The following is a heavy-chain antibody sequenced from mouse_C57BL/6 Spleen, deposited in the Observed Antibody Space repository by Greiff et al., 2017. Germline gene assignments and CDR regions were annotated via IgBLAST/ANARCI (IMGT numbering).Heavy chain of an antibody. CDR1: GYTFTSYG. V-gene: IGHV1-81*01. D-gene: IGHD2-1*01. J-gene: IGHJ4*01. Sequence: VKLMESGAELARPGASVKLSCKASGYTFTSYGISWVKQRTGQGLEWIGELYPRSGNTYYNEKFKGKAPLTADQSSSTAYMELRRLTSEDSAVYCGARRVYYGNLDYAMDYWGQGTSGTVSA. CDR2: LYPRSGNT. CDR3: ARRVYYGNLDYAMDY.